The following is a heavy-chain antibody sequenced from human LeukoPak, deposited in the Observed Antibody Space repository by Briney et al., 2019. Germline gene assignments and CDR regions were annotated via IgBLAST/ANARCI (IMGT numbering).Heavy chain of an antibody. CDR3: ARDCSTVHLASD. Sequence: GASVKVSCKASGYTFTGYYMHWVRQAPGQGLEWMGWINPNSGGTNYAQKFQGRVTMTRDTSISTAYMELSRLRSGDTAVYYCARDCSTVHLASDWGQGTLVTVSS. CDR1: GYTFTGYY. D-gene: IGHD4-11*01. V-gene: IGHV1-2*02. J-gene: IGHJ4*02. CDR2: INPNSGGT.